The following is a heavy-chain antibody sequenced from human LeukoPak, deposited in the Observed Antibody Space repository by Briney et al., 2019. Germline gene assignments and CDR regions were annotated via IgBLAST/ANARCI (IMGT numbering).Heavy chain of an antibody. V-gene: IGHV1-8*01. CDR1: GYTFTSYD. Sequence: ASVKVSCKASGYTFTSYDINWVRQATGQGLEWMGWMNPNSGNTGYAQKFQGRVTMTRNTSISTAYMELSSLRSEDTAVYYCARVCPYDFWSGAPYGWLDPWGQGTLVTVSS. J-gene: IGHJ5*02. CDR3: ARVCPYDFWSGAPYGWLDP. D-gene: IGHD3-3*01. CDR2: MNPNSGNT.